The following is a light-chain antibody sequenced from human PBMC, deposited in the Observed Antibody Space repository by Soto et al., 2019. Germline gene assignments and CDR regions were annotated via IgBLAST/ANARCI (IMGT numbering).Light chain of an antibody. Sequence: IELTQFSATLSFSPGETATPSFRASQSVSNNVAWYQQKPGQAPRLLIYDASRRATGIPDRFSGSGSGTDFTLTISRLEPEDFVVYYCQQYGRSPTFGQGTKVDIK. J-gene: IGKJ1*01. CDR1: QSVSNN. CDR3: QQYGRSPT. V-gene: IGKV3-20*01. CDR2: DAS.